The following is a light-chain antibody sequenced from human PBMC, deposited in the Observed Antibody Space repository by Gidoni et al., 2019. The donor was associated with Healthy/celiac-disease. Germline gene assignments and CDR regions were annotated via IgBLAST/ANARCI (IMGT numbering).Light chain of an antibody. Sequence: DIQMTQSPSSLSASVGDRVTITCQASQDSSNYLNWYQQKPGKAPKLLIYDASNLETGVPSRFSGSGSGTDFTFTISSLQPEDIATYYCQQYDNLPPYXFXQWTKLEIK. CDR3: QQYDNLPPYX. CDR2: DAS. V-gene: IGKV1-33*01. J-gene: IGKJ2*01. CDR1: QDSSNY.